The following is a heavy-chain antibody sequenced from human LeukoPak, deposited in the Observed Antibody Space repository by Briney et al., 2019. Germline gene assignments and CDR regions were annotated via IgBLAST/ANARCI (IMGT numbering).Heavy chain of an antibody. D-gene: IGHD3-22*01. Sequence: SVKVSCKASGGCFNRYAISWVRQAPGQGLEWMGGIIPIFGTANYAQKFQGRVTITAAESTRTAYMELRTLRSEDTAIYYCARGSGETGGYYYVYWGRGTPVTVSS. CDR2: IIPIFGTA. J-gene: IGHJ4*02. V-gene: IGHV1-69*13. CDR3: ARGSGETGGYYYVY. CDR1: GGCFNRYA.